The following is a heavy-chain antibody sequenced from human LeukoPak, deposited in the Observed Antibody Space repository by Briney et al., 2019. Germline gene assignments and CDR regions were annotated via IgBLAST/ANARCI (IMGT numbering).Heavy chain of an antibody. CDR2: INPNSGGT. CDR1: GYTFTGYY. V-gene: IGHV1-2*02. Sequence: ASVKVSCKASGYTFTGYYMHWVRQAPGQGLEWMGWINPNSGGTNYAQKFQGRVTMTRDTSISTAYMELSRLRSDDTAVYYCAKGHTLRLKIAKNHFDYWGQGTLVTVSS. D-gene: IGHD4-17*01. CDR3: AKGHTLRLKIAKNHFDY. J-gene: IGHJ4*02.